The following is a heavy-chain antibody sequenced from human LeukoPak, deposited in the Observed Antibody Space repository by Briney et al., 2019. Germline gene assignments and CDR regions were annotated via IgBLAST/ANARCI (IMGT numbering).Heavy chain of an antibody. J-gene: IGHJ4*02. CDR1: GFRFSSYA. D-gene: IGHD3-3*01. CDR3: ARDMGYYDFWSGFDY. CDR2: ISYDGSNK. V-gene: IGHV3-30*04. Sequence: PGGSLRLSCAASGFRFSSYALHWVRQAPGKGLEWVTLISYDGSNKYYADSVKGRFTISRDNSKNTLYLQMNSLRVEDTAVYYCARDMGYYDFWSGFDYWGQGTPVTVSS.